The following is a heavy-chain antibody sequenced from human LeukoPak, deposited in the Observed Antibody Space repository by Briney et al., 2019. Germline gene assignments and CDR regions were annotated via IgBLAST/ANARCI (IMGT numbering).Heavy chain of an antibody. Sequence: SETLSLTCAVYGGSFSGYYWSWIRQPPGKGLEWIGEINHSGSTNYNPSLKSRVTISVDTSKNQFSLKLSSVTAADTAVYYCARFRMAYEDANDYWGQGTLVTVSS. CDR3: ARFRMAYEDANDY. J-gene: IGHJ4*02. D-gene: IGHD2-8*01. CDR1: GGSFSGYY. V-gene: IGHV4-34*01. CDR2: INHSGST.